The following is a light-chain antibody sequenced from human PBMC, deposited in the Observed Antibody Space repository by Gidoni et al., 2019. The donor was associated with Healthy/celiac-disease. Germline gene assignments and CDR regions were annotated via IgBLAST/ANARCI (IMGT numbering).Light chain of an antibody. V-gene: IGKV1-33*01. CDR3: QQYGNLGIT. Sequence: DIQMTQSPSSLSSSVGDRVTITCQASQDISNYLDWYQQKPGKAPKLLIYDASSLETGIPSRFSGSGSGTDFTFTISSLQPEDIATYYCQQYGNLGITFGQGTRLEIK. CDR1: QDISNY. J-gene: IGKJ5*01. CDR2: DAS.